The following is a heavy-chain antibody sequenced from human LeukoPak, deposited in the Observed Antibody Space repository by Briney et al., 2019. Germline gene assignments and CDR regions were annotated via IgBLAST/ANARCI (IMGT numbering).Heavy chain of an antibody. Sequence: GGSQRLSCAASGFTVSANYMSWVRQAPGMGLEWVSVLYSDGSTYYTDSVKGRFTVSRDNSKNTLYLQMTSLRAEDSAVYYCARDPSQSRYCSAGSCYYYWGQGTLVTVSS. D-gene: IGHD2-15*01. J-gene: IGHJ4*02. CDR3: ARDPSQSRYCSAGSCYYY. CDR2: LYSDGST. V-gene: IGHV3-53*01. CDR1: GFTVSANY.